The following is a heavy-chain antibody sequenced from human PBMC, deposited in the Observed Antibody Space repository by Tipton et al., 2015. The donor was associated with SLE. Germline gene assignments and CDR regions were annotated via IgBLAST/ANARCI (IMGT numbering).Heavy chain of an antibody. CDR3: ARGVLRPFDY. J-gene: IGHJ4*02. Sequence: TLSLTCAVYGGSFSGYYWSWIRQPPGKGLEWIGEINHSGSTNYNPSLKSRVTISVDTSKNQFSLKLSSVTAADTAVYYCARGVLRPFDYWGQGILVTVSS. D-gene: IGHD1-1*01. CDR2: INHSGST. V-gene: IGHV4-34*01. CDR1: GGSFSGYY.